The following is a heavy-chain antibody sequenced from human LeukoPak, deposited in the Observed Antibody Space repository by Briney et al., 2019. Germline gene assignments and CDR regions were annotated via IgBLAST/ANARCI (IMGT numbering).Heavy chain of an antibody. Sequence: GRSLRLSCAASGFTFSSYGMHWVRQAPGKGLEWVAVILNDGSQEKYADSVKGRFTISRDNSKNTLFLQMNSLRAGDTAVYYCARDDALGDNALDIWGQGTMVTVSS. CDR2: ILNDGSQE. D-gene: IGHD3-16*01. CDR3: ARDDALGDNALDI. J-gene: IGHJ3*02. V-gene: IGHV3-33*01. CDR1: GFTFSSYG.